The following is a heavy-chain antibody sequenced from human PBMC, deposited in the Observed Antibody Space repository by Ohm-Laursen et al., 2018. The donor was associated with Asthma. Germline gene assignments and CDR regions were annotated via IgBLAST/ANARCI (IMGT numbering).Heavy chain of an antibody. D-gene: IGHD3-10*01. Sequence: SLRLSCSASGFSVSRHFMNWIRQGPEKGLEWVSDIYPGGATFYADSVKGRFTISRDDSKNTLNLQMSSLRGDDTAVYYCARGQGSGDISGSDPFDLWGQETTVIVSS. CDR1: GFSVSRHF. CDR3: ARGQGSGDISGSDPFDL. J-gene: IGHJ3*01. CDR2: IYPGGAT. V-gene: IGHV3-53*01.